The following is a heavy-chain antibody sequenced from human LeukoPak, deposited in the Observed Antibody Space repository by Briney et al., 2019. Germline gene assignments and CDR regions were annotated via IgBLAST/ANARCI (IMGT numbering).Heavy chain of an antibody. CDR2: INPSGGST. CDR1: GYTFTSYY. Sequence: ASVKVSCKASGYTFTSYYMHWVRQAPGQGLEWMGIINPSGGSTSYAQKFQGRVTMTRDTSTSTVYMELSSLRSEDTAVYFCARRGPESYFNNWFDPWGQGTLVTVSS. D-gene: IGHD3-10*01. CDR3: ARRGPESYFNNWFDP. J-gene: IGHJ5*02. V-gene: IGHV1-46*01.